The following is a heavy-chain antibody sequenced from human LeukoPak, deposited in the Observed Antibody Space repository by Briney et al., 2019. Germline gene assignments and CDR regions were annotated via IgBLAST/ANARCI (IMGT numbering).Heavy chain of an antibody. D-gene: IGHD6-6*01. CDR1: GYTFTSYD. J-gene: IGHJ5*02. V-gene: IGHV1-8*01. Sequence: ASVKVSCKASGYTFTSYDINWMRQATGQGLEWMGWMNPNSGNTGYAQRFQGRVTMTRNTSISTAYMELSSLRSEDTAVYYCARGRVRSSSILYWFDPWGQGTLVTVSS. CDR2: MNPNSGNT. CDR3: ARGRVRSSSILYWFDP.